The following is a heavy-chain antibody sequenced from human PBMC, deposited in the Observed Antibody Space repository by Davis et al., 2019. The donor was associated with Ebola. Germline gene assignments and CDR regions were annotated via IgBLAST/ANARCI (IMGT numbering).Heavy chain of an antibody. V-gene: IGHV1-3*04. CDR1: GYSFTNYA. D-gene: IGHD1-26*01. J-gene: IGHJ4*02. Sequence: AASVKVSCKASGYSFTNYAIHWVRQAPGQRLEWMGWINTGNGNTEYSQKLQDRVTMTTDTSTSTAYMELRSLRSDDTAVYYCARVSIVAPYNFDSWGQGTLVTVSS. CDR3: ARVSIVAPYNFDS. CDR2: INTGNGNT.